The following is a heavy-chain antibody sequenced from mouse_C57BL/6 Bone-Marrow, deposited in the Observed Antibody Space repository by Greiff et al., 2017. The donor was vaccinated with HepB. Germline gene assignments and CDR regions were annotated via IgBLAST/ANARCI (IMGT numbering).Heavy chain of an antibody. CDR3: ARGGSSWNWYFDV. D-gene: IGHD1-1*01. V-gene: IGHV5-15*01. Sequence: DVQLVESGGGLVQPGGSLKLSCAASGFTFSDYGMAWVRQAPRKGPEWVAFISNLAYSIYYADTVTGRFTISRENAKNTLYLEMSSLRSEDTAMYYCARGGSSWNWYFDVWGTGTTVTVSS. CDR2: ISNLAYSI. J-gene: IGHJ1*03. CDR1: GFTFSDYG.